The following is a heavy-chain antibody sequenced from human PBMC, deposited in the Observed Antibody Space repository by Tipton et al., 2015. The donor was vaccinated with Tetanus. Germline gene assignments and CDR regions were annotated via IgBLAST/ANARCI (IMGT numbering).Heavy chain of an antibody. Sequence: QVQLVQSGAEVKKPGASIQVSCKASGYILTDYHIHWVRQAPGLGLEWMGIINPSSNFTTHAQKFQGRVTMTRDTSTSTVFMELSNVTSEDTAVYYCARGGMALRHRWLGDLLDYWGRGTLVTVSS. CDR3: ARGGMALRHRWLGDLLDY. V-gene: IGHV1-46*01. J-gene: IGHJ4*02. D-gene: IGHD3-10*01. CDR1: GYILTDYH. CDR2: INPSSNFT.